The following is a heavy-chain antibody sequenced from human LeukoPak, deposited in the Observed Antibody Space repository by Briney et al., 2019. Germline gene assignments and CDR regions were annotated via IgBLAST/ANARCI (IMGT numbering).Heavy chain of an antibody. Sequence: PGGSLRLSCATSGFNFNNYGMHWVREPPGKGLEWVALIQPDGIDTYYADSVKGRFTVFRDNSKSTLYLQLNSLTPDYTAIYYCPKRDRTTEFDYWGQGTLVTVSS. CDR1: GFNFNNYG. D-gene: IGHD1-1*01. J-gene: IGHJ4*02. CDR2: IQPDGIDT. CDR3: PKRDRTTEFDY. V-gene: IGHV3-30*02.